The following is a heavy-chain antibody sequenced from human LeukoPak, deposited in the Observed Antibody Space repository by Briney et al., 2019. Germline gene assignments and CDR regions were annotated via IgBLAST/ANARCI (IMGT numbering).Heavy chain of an antibody. V-gene: IGHV4-39*01. CDR3: ARGRYRGIAVAATAEYFQH. D-gene: IGHD6-19*01. J-gene: IGHJ1*01. Sequence: SETLSLTCIVSGGSISSISSNNYHWGWIRQPPGKGLEWIGSIYYSGSTYYNPSLKSRVTISVDTSKNQFSLKLSSVTAADTALYYCARGRYRGIAVAATAEYFQHWGQGTLVTVSS. CDR2: IYYSGST. CDR1: GGSISSISSNNYH.